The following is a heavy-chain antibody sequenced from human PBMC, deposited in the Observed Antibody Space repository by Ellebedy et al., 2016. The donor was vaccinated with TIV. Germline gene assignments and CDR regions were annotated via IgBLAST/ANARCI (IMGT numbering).Heavy chain of an antibody. CDR2: INPSGGST. J-gene: IGHJ4*02. CDR1: GYTFTSYY. D-gene: IGHD3-3*01. CDR3: ARDRAKYYDPPHTKGAPDY. Sequence: AASVKVSCKASGYTFTSYYMHWARQAPGQGLEWMGIINPSGGSTSYAQKFQGRVTMTRDTSTSTVYMELSSLRSEDTAVYYCARDRAKYYDPPHTKGAPDYWGQGTLVTVSS. V-gene: IGHV1-46*01.